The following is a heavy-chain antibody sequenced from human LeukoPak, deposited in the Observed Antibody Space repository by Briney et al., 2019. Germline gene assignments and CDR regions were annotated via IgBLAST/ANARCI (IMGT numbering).Heavy chain of an antibody. CDR3: ARAITIFGVVIDAFDI. V-gene: IGHV3-21*01. CDR2: TSSRSTYI. J-gene: IGHJ3*02. D-gene: IGHD3-3*01. Sequence: GGSLRLSCAASGFAFNNYSMNWVRQAPGMGLEWVSSTSSRSTYIFYADSVKGRFTISRDNAKNSLYLQMNSLRAEDTAVYYCARAITIFGVVIDAFDIWGQGTMVTVSS. CDR1: GFAFNNYS.